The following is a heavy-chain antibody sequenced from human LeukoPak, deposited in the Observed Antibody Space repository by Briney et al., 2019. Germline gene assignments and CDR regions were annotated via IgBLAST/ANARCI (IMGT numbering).Heavy chain of an antibody. J-gene: IGHJ5*02. CDR2: INSDGINT. CDR1: GFTFSNYW. Sequence: GGSLRLSCAASGFTFSNYWMHWVRQAPGKGLVWVSRINSDGINTSYADSVKGRFTISRDNAKNTLNLQMNSLRAEDTAVYYCARVRFGGSCYWFDPWGQGTLVTVSS. V-gene: IGHV3-74*01. D-gene: IGHD2-15*01. CDR3: ARVRFGGSCYWFDP.